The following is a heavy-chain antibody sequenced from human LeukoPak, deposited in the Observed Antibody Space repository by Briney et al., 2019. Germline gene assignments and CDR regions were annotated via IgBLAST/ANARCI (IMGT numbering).Heavy chain of an antibody. J-gene: IGHJ6*02. Sequence: PGGSLRLSCAASGFTFSSYAMSWVRQAPGKGLEWVSSISGSGGNTNYADSVKGRFTISRDNSKNTLYLQMNSQRGEDTALYYCARDHQPDTKEGYYFYYGLDVWGQGTTVTVSS. D-gene: IGHD1-14*01. CDR3: ARDHQPDTKEGYYFYYGLDV. V-gene: IGHV3-23*01. CDR1: GFTFSSYA. CDR2: ISGSGGNT.